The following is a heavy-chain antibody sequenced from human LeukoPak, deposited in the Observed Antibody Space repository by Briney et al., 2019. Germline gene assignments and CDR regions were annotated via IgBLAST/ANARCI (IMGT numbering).Heavy chain of an antibody. Sequence: GGSLRLSCAASGFTFSSYAMSWVRQAPGKGLEWVSAISGSGGSTYYADSVKGRFTISRDNSKNTLYLQMNSLRAEDTAVYYCAMAQYYYDSGGYFHDAFDIWGQGTMVTVSS. J-gene: IGHJ3*02. CDR3: AMAQYYYDSGGYFHDAFDI. CDR1: GFTFSSYA. CDR2: ISGSGGST. V-gene: IGHV3-23*01. D-gene: IGHD3-22*01.